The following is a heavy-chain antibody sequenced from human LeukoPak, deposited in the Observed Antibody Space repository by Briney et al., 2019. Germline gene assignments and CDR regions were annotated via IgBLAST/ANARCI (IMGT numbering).Heavy chain of an antibody. CDR2: MNPNSGNT. J-gene: IGHJ3*02. V-gene: IGHV1-8*01. D-gene: IGHD2/OR15-2a*01. Sequence: ASVKVSCKASGYTFTSYDINWVRQATGQGLEWMGWMNPNSGNTGYAQKFQGRVTMTRNTSISTAYMELSSLRSEDTAAYYCARGSNTDDAFDIWGQGTMVTVSS. CDR1: GYTFTSYD. CDR3: ARGSNTDDAFDI.